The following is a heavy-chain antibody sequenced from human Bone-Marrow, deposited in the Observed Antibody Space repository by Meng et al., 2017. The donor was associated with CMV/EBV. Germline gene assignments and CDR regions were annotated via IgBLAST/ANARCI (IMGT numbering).Heavy chain of an antibody. Sequence: EVQLVESXGGLVQPGWLVSLCGEVSGFTVRTHWMHWVRQVPGKGLEWRSRIDNDDGRSKSYADSVKGRFTISRDNAKNPLYLEMNSLRVEDTAVYYCARGVAEYLGWEMGHWGQGTLVTVSS. J-gene: IGHJ4*02. CDR1: GFTVRTHW. D-gene: IGHD2/OR15-2a*01. CDR3: ARGVAEYLGWEMGH. CDR2: IDNDDGRSK. V-gene: IGHV3-74*01.